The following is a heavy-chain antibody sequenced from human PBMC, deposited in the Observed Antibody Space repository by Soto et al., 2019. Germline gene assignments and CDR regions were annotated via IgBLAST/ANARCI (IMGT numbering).Heavy chain of an antibody. CDR3: ARMTDTEWDYYGSGSYYYYYYYGMDV. V-gene: IGHV2-5*02. Sequence: SGPTLVSPTQTLRLTCTFSGFSLSTSGVGVGWIRQPPGKALEWLALIYWDDDKRYSPSLKSRLTITKDTSKSQVVLTMTNMDPVDTATYYCARMTDTEWDYYGSGSYYYYYYYGMDVWGQGT. J-gene: IGHJ6*02. CDR1: GFSLSTSGVG. D-gene: IGHD3-10*01. CDR2: IYWDDDK.